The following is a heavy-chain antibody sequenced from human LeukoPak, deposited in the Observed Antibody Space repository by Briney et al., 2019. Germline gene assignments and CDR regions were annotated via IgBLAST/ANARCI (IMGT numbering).Heavy chain of an antibody. D-gene: IGHD4-17*01. V-gene: IGHV7-4-1*02. J-gene: IGHJ4*02. CDR3: ARDVPSSFYGEGPNHYFDY. Sequence: ASVKVSCKASGYTFTSYAMNWVRQAPGQGLEWMGWINTNTGNPTYALGFTGRFVFSLDTSVSTAYLQISSLKAEDTAVYYCARDVPSSFYGEGPNHYFDYWGQGTLVTVSS. CDR2: INTNTGNP. CDR1: GYTFTSYA.